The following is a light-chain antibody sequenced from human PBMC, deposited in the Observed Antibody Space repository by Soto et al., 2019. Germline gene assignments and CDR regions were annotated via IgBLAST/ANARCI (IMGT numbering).Light chain of an antibody. J-gene: IGLJ1*01. CDR1: NSGIGVYDF. CDR3: KSYAGSNTYV. CDR2: QVV. Sequence: QSVLTQPPSASGSPGQAGTISCTGTNSGIGVYDFVSWYQHHPGKAPRLIIYQVVQRPSGVPDRFSGSKSGNTASLTVSGLQAADEADYFCKSYAGSNTYVFGSGTKLTVL. V-gene: IGLV2-8*01.